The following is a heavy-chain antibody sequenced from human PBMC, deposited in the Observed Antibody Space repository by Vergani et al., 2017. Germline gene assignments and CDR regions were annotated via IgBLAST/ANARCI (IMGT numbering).Heavy chain of an antibody. D-gene: IGHD2-15*01. V-gene: IGHV1-18*01. CDR3: ARDLLGYCSGGSCYSADY. J-gene: IGHJ4*02. CDR2: ISAYNGNT. CDR1: GYAFTSYG. Sequence: QVQLVQSGAEVKKPGASVKVSCKASGYAFTSYGISWVRQAPGQGLEWMGWISAYNGNTNYAQKLPGRVTMTTDTSTSTAYMELRRLRSDDTAVYYCARDLLGYCSGGSCYSADYWGQGTLVTVSS.